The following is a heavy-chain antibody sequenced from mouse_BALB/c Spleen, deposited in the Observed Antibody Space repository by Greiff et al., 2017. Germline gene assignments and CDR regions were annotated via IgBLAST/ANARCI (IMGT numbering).Heavy chain of an antibody. J-gene: IGHJ2*01. Sequence: ELVKPGASVKLSCKASGYTFTSYWINWIKQRPGQGLEWIGRIAPGSGSTYYNEMFKGKATLTVDTSSSTAYIQLSSLSSEDSAVYFCARCGNLYYFDYWGQGTTLTVSS. CDR2: IAPGSGST. V-gene: IGHV1S41*01. D-gene: IGHD2-1*01. CDR3: ARCGNLYYFDY. CDR1: GYTFTSYW.